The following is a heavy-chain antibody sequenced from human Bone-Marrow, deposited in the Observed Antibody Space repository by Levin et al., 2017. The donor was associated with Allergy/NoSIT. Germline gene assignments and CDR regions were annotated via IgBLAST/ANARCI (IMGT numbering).Heavy chain of an antibody. CDR3: ARGHSGSYYGAFDI. Sequence: GESLKISCAASGFTFSSYSMNWVRQAPGKGLEWVSYISSSSSTIYYADSVKGRFTISRDNAKNSLYLQMNSLRDEDTAVYYCARGHSGSYYGAFDIWGQGTMVTVSS. CDR1: GFTFSSYS. CDR2: ISSSSSTI. V-gene: IGHV3-48*02. D-gene: IGHD1-26*01. J-gene: IGHJ3*02.